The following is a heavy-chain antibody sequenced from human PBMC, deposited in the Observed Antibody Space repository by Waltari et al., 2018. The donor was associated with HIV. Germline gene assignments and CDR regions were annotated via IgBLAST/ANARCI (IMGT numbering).Heavy chain of an antibody. V-gene: IGHV4-34*01. CDR1: GTSFTGYY. J-gene: IGHJ3*01. CDR2: VDHRGST. CDR3: ANLISMTATDVFDV. Sequence: QVRLEQWGAGLLKPSETLSLTCAVYGTSFTGYYWTWNRQSPGGGLQWIGEVDHRGSTHYNPSLKSRVSISVDTFKHQFSLKLASVTAADTAVYYCANLISMTATDVFDVWGQGTLVSVSS. D-gene: IGHD2-21*02.